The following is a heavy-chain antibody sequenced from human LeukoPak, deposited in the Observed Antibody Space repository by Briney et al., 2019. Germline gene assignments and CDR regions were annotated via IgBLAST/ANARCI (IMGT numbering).Heavy chain of an antibody. J-gene: IGHJ4*02. CDR2: INTNTGNP. CDR3: ARVSRVVRGVIMFPLGY. Sequence: ASVKVSCKASGYTFTSYAMNWVRQAPGQGLEWMGWINTNTGNPTYAQGLTGRFVFSLDTSVSTAYLQISSLKAEDTAVYYCARVSRVVRGVIMFPLGYWGQGTLVTVSS. D-gene: IGHD3-10*01. CDR1: GYTFTSYA. V-gene: IGHV7-4-1*02.